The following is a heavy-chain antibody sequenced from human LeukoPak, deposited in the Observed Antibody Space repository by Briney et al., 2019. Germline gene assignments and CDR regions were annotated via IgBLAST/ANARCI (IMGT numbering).Heavy chain of an antibody. V-gene: IGHV4-4*02. CDR3: ARVGVRFGEAPRHDY. J-gene: IGHJ4*02. D-gene: IGHD3-10*01. CDR2: IYHSGST. Sequence: SETLSLTCAVSGGSISSSNWWSWVRQPPGKGLEWIGEIYHSGSTNYNPSLKSRVTISVDKSKNQFSLKLSSVTAADTAVYYCARVGVRFGEAPRHDYWGQGTLVTVSS. CDR1: GGSISSSNW.